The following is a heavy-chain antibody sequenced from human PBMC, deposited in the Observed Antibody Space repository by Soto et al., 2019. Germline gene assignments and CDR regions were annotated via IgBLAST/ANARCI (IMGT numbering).Heavy chain of an antibody. D-gene: IGHD4-17*01. V-gene: IGHV3-21*01. Sequence: GGSLRLSCAASGFTFSSYSMNWVRQAPGKGLEWVSSISSSSSYIYYADSVKGRFTISRDNAKNSLYLQMNSLRAEDTAVYYCARDHTPVWGDYVDTADWFDPGGQGTLVTVSS. J-gene: IGHJ5*02. CDR1: GFTFSSYS. CDR3: ARDHTPVWGDYVDTADWFDP. CDR2: ISSSSSYI.